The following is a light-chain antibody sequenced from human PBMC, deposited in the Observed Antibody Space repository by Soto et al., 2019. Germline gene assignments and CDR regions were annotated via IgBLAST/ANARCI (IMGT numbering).Light chain of an antibody. CDR3: QQRISRPLT. CDR2: GAS. CDR1: QSVSSN. Sequence: ERIMTQSPATLSVSPGESATLSCRASQSVSSNLAWYQQKPGQAPRLLIYGASSRATGIPDRFSGSGSGTEFTLTISNLEPEDFAVYFCQQRISRPLTFGGGTKVDIK. J-gene: IGKJ4*01. V-gene: IGKV3D-15*01.